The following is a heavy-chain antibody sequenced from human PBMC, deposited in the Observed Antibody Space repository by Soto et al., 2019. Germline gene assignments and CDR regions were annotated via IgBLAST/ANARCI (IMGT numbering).Heavy chain of an antibody. V-gene: IGHV4-38-2*02. Sequence: PXATLSLTCAVSGYSISSGYYWCWIRQPPGKGLEWIGSIYHSGSTYYNPSLKSRVTISVDTSKNQFSLKLSSVTAADTAVYYCARDIRSVVVVTAAIRIWRWFDPWGQGTLVTVSS. CDR2: IYHSGST. D-gene: IGHD2-2*02. CDR1: GYSISSGYY. CDR3: ARDIRSVVVVTAAIRIWRWFDP. J-gene: IGHJ5*02.